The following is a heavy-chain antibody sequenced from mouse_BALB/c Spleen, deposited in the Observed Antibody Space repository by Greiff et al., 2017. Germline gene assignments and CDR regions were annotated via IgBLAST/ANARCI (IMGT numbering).Heavy chain of an antibody. CDR1: GFTFSSYT. CDR2: ISNGGGST. D-gene: IGHD1-1*02. Sequence: DVKLVESGGGLVQPGGSLKLSCAASGFTFSSYTMSWVRQTPEKRLEWVAYISNGGGSTYYPDTVKGRFTISRDNAKNTLYLQMSSLKSEDTAMYYCARQDYDWYFDVWGAGTTVTVSS. J-gene: IGHJ1*01. CDR3: ARQDYDWYFDV. V-gene: IGHV5-12-2*01.